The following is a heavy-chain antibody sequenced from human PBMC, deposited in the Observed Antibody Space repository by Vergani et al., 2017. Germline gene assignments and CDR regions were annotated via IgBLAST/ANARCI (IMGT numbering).Heavy chain of an antibody. J-gene: IGHJ4*02. Sequence: QVQLVQSGAEVKKPGSSVKVSCKASGGTFNSYAISWVRQAPGQGLEWMGGIIPIFGIANYAQKFQGRVTITADKSTSTAYMELSSLRSEDTAVYYCARERGDTATGYFDYWGQGTLVTVSS. CDR2: IIPIFGIA. CDR1: GGTFNSYA. CDR3: ARERGDTATGYFDY. D-gene: IGHD5-18*01. V-gene: IGHV1-69*17.